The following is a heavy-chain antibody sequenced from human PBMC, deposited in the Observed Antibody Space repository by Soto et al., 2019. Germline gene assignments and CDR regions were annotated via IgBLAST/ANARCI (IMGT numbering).Heavy chain of an antibody. Sequence: GGSLRLSCAASGFTFSSYAMHWVRQAPGKGLEWVAVISYDGSNKYYADSVKGRFTMSRDNSKNTLYLQMNSLRAEDTAVYYCARDDPHDGFWSGYSLYYYYGMDVWGQGTTVTVSS. V-gene: IGHV3-30-3*01. J-gene: IGHJ6*02. CDR2: ISYDGSNK. CDR1: GFTFSSYA. CDR3: ARDDPHDGFWSGYSLYYYYGMDV. D-gene: IGHD3-3*01.